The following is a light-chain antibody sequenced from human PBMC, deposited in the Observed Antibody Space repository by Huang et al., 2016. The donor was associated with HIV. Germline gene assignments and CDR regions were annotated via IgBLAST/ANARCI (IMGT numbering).Light chain of an antibody. Sequence: DIVMTQSPDSLAVSLGERATINCKSSQGFLYNTNNKNDVAWDQQKPGQPPKRLIYWASTRESGVPDRFSGSGSGTDFTLTISSLQAEDVAVYYCQQYYSTPYTFGGGTKVEIK. CDR2: WAS. V-gene: IGKV4-1*01. J-gene: IGKJ4*01. CDR1: QGFLYNTNNKND. CDR3: QQYYSTPYT.